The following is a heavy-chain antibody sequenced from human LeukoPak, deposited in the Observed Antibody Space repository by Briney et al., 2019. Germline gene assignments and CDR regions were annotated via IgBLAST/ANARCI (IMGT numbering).Heavy chain of an antibody. Sequence: SVKVSCKASGGTFSSYAISWVRQAPGQGLEWMGGIIPIFGTANYAQKFQGRVTITTDESTSTAYMELSRLRAEDTAVYYCARSIGPGAFDIWGQGTMVTVSS. CDR2: IIPIFGTA. CDR1: GGTFSSYA. V-gene: IGHV1-69*05. CDR3: ARSIGPGAFDI. J-gene: IGHJ3*02. D-gene: IGHD1-1*01.